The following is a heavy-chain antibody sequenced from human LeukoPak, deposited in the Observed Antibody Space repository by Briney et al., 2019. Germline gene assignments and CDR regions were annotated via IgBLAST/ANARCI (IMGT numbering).Heavy chain of an antibody. Sequence: GGSLRLSCAATGLSVSSNFMSWVRQAPGKGLEWVSVIYGGGSTYCADSVKGRFTISRDTPKNTLYLQMNSLRVEDTAVYYCASWPVGWYGEDSWGQGTLVTVSS. CDR1: GLSVSSNF. J-gene: IGHJ4*02. CDR2: IYGGGST. D-gene: IGHD6-19*01. CDR3: ASWPVGWYGEDS. V-gene: IGHV3-53*01.